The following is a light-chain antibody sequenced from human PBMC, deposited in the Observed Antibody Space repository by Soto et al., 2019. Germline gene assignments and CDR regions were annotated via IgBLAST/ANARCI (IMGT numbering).Light chain of an antibody. CDR2: SNN. CDR3: AAWDDSLNGVV. J-gene: IGLJ2*01. CDR1: SSNIGRNT. V-gene: IGLV1-44*01. Sequence: QSVLAQPPSASGTRGQRVTISCSGSSSNIGRNTVNWYQQLPGTAPKLLIYSNNQRPSGVPDRFSGSKSGTSASLAISGLQSEDEADYYCAAWDDSLNGVVFGGGTKLTVL.